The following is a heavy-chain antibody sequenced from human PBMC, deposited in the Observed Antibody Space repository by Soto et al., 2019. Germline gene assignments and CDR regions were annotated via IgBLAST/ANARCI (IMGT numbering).Heavy chain of an antibody. D-gene: IGHD6-13*01. V-gene: IGHV3-72*01. CDR3: TLVRLGSRRSSAY. CDR1: GFTFSDHY. Sequence: EVQLVESGGGLVQPEGSLRLSCAASGFTFSDHYMDWVRQAPGKGLEWVARIKNKANSYTTEDAASVKGSFIISRDDSKKSVVLQMKLLKTDGTYVYYCTLVRLGSRRSSAYWGQGILVTVSS. CDR2: IKNKANSYTT. J-gene: IGHJ4*02.